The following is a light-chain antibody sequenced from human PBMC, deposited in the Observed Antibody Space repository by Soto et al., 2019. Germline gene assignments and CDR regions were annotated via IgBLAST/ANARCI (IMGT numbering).Light chain of an antibody. CDR2: EVS. V-gene: IGLV2-14*01. CDR3: SSFTTSNTWV. J-gene: IGLJ3*02. CDR1: SSDVGASKF. Sequence: QSVLTQPASVSGSPGQSITISCTGTSSDVGASKFVSWYQQYPGKAPKLIIFEVSNRPSGVSNRFSGSKSGDTASLTISGLQAVDEADYYCSSFTTSNTWVFGGGTKLTVL.